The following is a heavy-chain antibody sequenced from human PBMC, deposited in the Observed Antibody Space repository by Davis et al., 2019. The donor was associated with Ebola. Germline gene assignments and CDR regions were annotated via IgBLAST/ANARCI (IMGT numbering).Heavy chain of an antibody. J-gene: IGHJ6*02. CDR2: IYYSGST. Sequence: PSETLSLTCTVSGGSISSGGYYWSWIRQHPGKGLEWIGYIYYSGSTYYNPSLKSRVTISVDTSKNQFSLKLSSVTAADTAVYYCARDRDSSEHYYYYGMDVWGQGTTVTVSS. CDR3: ARDRDSSEHYYYYGMDV. CDR1: GGSISSGGYY. D-gene: IGHD3-22*01. V-gene: IGHV4-31*03.